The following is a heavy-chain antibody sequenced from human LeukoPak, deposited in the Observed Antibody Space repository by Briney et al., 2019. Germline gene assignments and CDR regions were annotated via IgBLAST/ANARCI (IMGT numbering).Heavy chain of an antibody. CDR3: ARDPGALRF. J-gene: IGHJ4*02. Sequence: GASVKVSCKASGYTFSSYYMHWVRQAPGQGLEWMGIIKPSGGSTSYAQKFQGRLTMTRDTSTSTVYMELSSLRSEDTAVYYCARDPGALRFWGQGTLVTVSS. D-gene: IGHD3-3*01. CDR1: GYTFSSYY. V-gene: IGHV1-46*01. CDR2: IKPSGGST.